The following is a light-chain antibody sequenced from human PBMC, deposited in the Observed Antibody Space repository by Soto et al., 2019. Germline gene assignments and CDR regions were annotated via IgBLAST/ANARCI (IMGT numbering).Light chain of an antibody. J-gene: IGLJ1*01. CDR2: DVS. V-gene: IGLV2-14*01. Sequence: QSALTQPASVSGSPGQSITISCTGTSSDVGGYNYVSWYQQHPGKAPKLMIYDVSDRPSGVSNRFSGSKSGNTASLTISGLQAEDEADYYCSSYTGGFDVFGTGTKLTVL. CDR3: SSYTGGFDV. CDR1: SSDVGGYNY.